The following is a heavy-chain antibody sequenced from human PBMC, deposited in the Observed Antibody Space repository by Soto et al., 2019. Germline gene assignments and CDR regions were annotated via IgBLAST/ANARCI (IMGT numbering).Heavy chain of an antibody. CDR3: ERGEYKLLRHYYYGMDV. J-gene: IGHJ6*02. V-gene: IGHV1-69*13. D-gene: IGHD2-2*01. Sequence: ASVKVSCKASGGTFSGYAISWVRQAPGQGLEWMGGIIPIFGTANYAQKFQGRVTITADESTSTAYMELSSLRSEDTDVYYCERGEYKLLRHYYYGMDVWGQGTTVTVSS. CDR1: GGTFSGYA. CDR2: IIPIFGTA.